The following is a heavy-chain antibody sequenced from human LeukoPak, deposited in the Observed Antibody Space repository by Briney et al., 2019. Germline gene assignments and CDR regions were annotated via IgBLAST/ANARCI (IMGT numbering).Heavy chain of an antibody. J-gene: IGHJ4*02. V-gene: IGHV5-51*01. CDR2: IYPGDSDT. CDR3: ARQGRSRIAARTANY. D-gene: IGHD6-6*01. Sequence: GESLKISCNGSGYSFTSYWIGWVRQMPGKGLEWMGIIYPGDSDTGYSPSFQGQVTISADKSITTAYLQWSSLKASDTAVYYCARQGRSRIAARTANYWGKGTLVTVSS. CDR1: GYSFTSYW.